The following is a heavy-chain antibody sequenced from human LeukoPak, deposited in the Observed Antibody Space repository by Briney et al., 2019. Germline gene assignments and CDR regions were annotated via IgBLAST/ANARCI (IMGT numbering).Heavy chain of an antibody. CDR1: GLTFSRRA. CDR3: AKDYYYGSGSYSPFDY. CDR2: IAASGGST. Sequence: GSLRLSCVASGLTFSRRAMTWVRQTPGKGLEWVSGIAASGGSTYYADSVKGRFTISRDNSRNTLYLQMNSLRAEDTAVYYCAKDYYYGSGSYSPFDYWGQGTLVTVSS. J-gene: IGHJ4*02. D-gene: IGHD3-10*01. V-gene: IGHV3-23*01.